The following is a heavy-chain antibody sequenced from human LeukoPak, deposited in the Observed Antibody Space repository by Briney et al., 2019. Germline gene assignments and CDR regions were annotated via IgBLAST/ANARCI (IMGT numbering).Heavy chain of an antibody. CDR2: FDPEDGET. Sequence: ASVKVSCKVSGYTLTELSMHWVRQAPGKGLEWMGGFDPEDGETIYAQKFQGRVTMTEDTSTDTAYMELSSLRSEDTAVYYCATGRLRYFDWLFLGAFDIWGQGTMVTASS. CDR3: ATGRLRYFDWLFLGAFDI. CDR1: GYTLTELS. V-gene: IGHV1-24*01. J-gene: IGHJ3*02. D-gene: IGHD3-9*01.